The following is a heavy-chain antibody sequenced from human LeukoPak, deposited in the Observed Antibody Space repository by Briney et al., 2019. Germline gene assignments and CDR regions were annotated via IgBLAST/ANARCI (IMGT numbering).Heavy chain of an antibody. CDR1: GFTFSSYG. CDR2: IRYDGSNK. Sequence: GGSLRLSCAASGFTFSSYGMHWVRQAPGKGLEWVAFIRYDGSNKYYADSVKGRFTISRDNSRNTLYLQMNSLRAEDTAVYYCAKMFVVVPAATRSPFDYWGQGTLVTVSS. V-gene: IGHV3-30*02. D-gene: IGHD2-2*01. J-gene: IGHJ4*02. CDR3: AKMFVVVPAATRSPFDY.